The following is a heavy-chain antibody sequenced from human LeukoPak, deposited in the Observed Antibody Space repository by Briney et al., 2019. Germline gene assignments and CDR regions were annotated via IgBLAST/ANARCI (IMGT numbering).Heavy chain of an antibody. V-gene: IGHV4-39*01. Sequence: PSETLSLTCTVSGGSISSYYWGWIRQPPGKGLEWIGSIYYSGSTYYNPSLKSRVTMSVDTSKNQFSLKLSSVTAADTAVYYCARLYSSGYFDYWGQGTLVTVSS. J-gene: IGHJ4*02. CDR2: IYYSGST. CDR1: GGSISSYY. D-gene: IGHD2-21*01. CDR3: ARLYSSGYFDY.